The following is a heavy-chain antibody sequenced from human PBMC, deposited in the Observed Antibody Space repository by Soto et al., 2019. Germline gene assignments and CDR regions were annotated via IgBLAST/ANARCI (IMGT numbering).Heavy chain of an antibody. CDR3: ARYTWGNGMDV. CDR2: IDPSDSYT. D-gene: IGHD3-16*01. Sequence: GESLKISCKASEYNSVRYWIIWVRQLPGKGLEWMGRIDPSDSYTNYSPSFQGHVTLSVDKSISTAYLQWGSLRASDSAMYYCARYTWGNGMDVWGQGTTVTVSS. J-gene: IGHJ6*02. CDR1: EYNSVRYW. V-gene: IGHV5-10-1*01.